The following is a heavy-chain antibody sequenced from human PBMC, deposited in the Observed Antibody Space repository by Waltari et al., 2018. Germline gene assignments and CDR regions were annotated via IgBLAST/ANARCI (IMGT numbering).Heavy chain of an antibody. V-gene: IGHV4-39*01. J-gene: IGHJ4*02. CDR3: ARQGLRWRLFDY. Sequence: QLQLQESGPGLVKPSETLSLTCTVSGGSISSSSYYWGWIRQPPGKGLEWIGSIYYSGSNYYHPSLKSRVTISVDTSKNQFSLKLSSVTAADTAVYYCARQGLRWRLFDYWGQGTLVTVSS. CDR2: IYYSGSN. D-gene: IGHD4-17*01. CDR1: GGSISSSSYY.